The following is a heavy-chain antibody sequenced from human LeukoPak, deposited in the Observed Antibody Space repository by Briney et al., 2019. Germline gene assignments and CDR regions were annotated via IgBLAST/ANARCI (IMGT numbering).Heavy chain of an antibody. CDR3: AREGEYSSSWNDAFDI. V-gene: IGHV3-66*01. CDR1: GFTFSSHY. J-gene: IGHJ3*02. D-gene: IGHD6-13*01. Sequence: GGSLRLSCAASGFTFSSHYMSWVRQAPGKGLEGVSVIRSGGTTNYADSVKGRFTISRDNSKNTLYLQMNSLRVEDTAVYYCAREGEYSSSWNDAFDIWGQGTVVTVSS. CDR2: IRSGGTT.